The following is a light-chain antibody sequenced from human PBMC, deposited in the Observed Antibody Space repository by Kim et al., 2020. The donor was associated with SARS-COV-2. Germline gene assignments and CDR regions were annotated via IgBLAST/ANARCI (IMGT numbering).Light chain of an antibody. CDR3: AAWDDSLSGRI. CDR1: TSNIGVNT. Sequence: QSVLTQPPSASGTPGQRVTISCSGSTSNIGVNTVNWYQHLPGAAPKLIIFGSRERPSGVPDRFSGSHSGTSASLDISGLQSEDEADYYCAAWDDSLSGRIFGGGTQLTVL. J-gene: IGLJ2*01. V-gene: IGLV1-44*01. CDR2: GSR.